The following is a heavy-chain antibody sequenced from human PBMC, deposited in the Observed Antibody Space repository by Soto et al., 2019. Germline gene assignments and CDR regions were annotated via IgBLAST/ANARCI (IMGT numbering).Heavy chain of an antibody. D-gene: IGHD6-6*01. CDR2: IYPGDSDT. V-gene: IGHV5-51*01. Sequence: GESLKISCKGSGYSCTSYWIGWVRQMPGKGLEWMGIIYPGDSDTRYSPSFQGQVTISADKSISTAYLQWSSLKASDTAMYYCARDLYSSSGDYRLSAHGLTYYYYYGMDVWGQGTTVTVSS. J-gene: IGHJ6*02. CDR1: GYSCTSYW. CDR3: ARDLYSSSGDYRLSAHGLTYYYYYGMDV.